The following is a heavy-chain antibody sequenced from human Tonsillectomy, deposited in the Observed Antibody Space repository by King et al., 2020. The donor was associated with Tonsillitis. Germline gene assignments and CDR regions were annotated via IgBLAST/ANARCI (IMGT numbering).Heavy chain of an antibody. J-gene: IGHJ3*02. D-gene: IGHD1-26*01. CDR1: GFTFGDYA. V-gene: IGHV3-49*04. CDR2: IRSKAYGGTT. CDR3: TRVVGAMSAFDI. Sequence: VQLVESGGGLVQPGRSLRLSCTASGFTFGDYAMSWVRQAPGKGLEWVGFIRSKAYGGTTEYAASVKGRFTISRDDSKSIAYLQMNSLKTEDTAVYYCTRVVGAMSAFDIWGQGTMVTVSS.